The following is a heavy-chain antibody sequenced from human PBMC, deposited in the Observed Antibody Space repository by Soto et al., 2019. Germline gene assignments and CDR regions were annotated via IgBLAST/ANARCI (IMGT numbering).Heavy chain of an antibody. CDR1: GFTFSTYS. CDR2: ISSGTIYI. D-gene: IGHD1-26*01. Sequence: EVQLVESGGGLVKPGGSLRLSCVASGFTFSTYSMNWVRQTPGKGLEWVSSISSGTIYIHYADSVKGRFTISRDNAKNSLYLQMNSLRAEDTAVYYCVRDPVGSGNYYGTFDIWGPGTMVTVSS. V-gene: IGHV3-21*01. J-gene: IGHJ3*02. CDR3: VRDPVGSGNYYGTFDI.